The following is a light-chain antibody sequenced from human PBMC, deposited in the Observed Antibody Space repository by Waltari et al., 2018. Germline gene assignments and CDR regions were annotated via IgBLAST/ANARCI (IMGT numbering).Light chain of an antibody. Sequence: VLTQPPSVSVDPGQTARLPCGGDDIESTSVNWYQQKPGQAPVLVMFYDNDRPSEIPARFSGSNSGNTATLTITWVEAGDEADYHCQVWDDVTNSGVFGGGTKLTVL. CDR3: QVWDDVTNSGV. CDR2: YDN. V-gene: IGLV3-21*04. CDR1: DIESTS. J-gene: IGLJ2*01.